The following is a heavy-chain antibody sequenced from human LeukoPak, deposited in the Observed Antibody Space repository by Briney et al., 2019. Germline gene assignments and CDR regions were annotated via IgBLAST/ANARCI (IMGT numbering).Heavy chain of an antibody. D-gene: IGHD1-26*01. Sequence: ASVKVSCKASGYTFTGYYMHWVRQAPGQGLEWMGWINPNSGGTNYAQNFQGRVTMTRDTSVSTAYMELSRLRSDDTAAYYCARENSGPDYWGQGTLVTVPS. J-gene: IGHJ4*02. V-gene: IGHV1-2*02. CDR3: ARENSGPDY. CDR1: GYTFTGYY. CDR2: INPNSGGT.